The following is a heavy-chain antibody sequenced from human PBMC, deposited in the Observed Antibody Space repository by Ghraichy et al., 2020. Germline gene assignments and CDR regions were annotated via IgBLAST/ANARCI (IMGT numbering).Heavy chain of an antibody. D-gene: IGHD3-10*01. Sequence: GGSLRLSCAASGFTFSSYGMHWVRQAPGKGLEWVAVISYDGSNKYYADSVKGRFTISRDNSKNTLYLQMNSLRAEDTAVYYCAKEGWFGEFPNWFDPWGQGTLVTVSS. CDR2: ISYDGSNK. V-gene: IGHV3-30*18. J-gene: IGHJ5*02. CDR3: AKEGWFGEFPNWFDP. CDR1: GFTFSSYG.